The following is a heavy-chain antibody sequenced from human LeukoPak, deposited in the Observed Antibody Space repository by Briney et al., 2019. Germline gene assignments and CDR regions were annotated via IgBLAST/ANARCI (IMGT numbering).Heavy chain of an antibody. J-gene: IGHJ6*03. D-gene: IGHD6-19*01. CDR3: ARAAIAVTGDYHYHYMDV. CDR2: ISPNSGDT. V-gene: IGHV1-2*02. CDR1: GYTFTGHY. Sequence: ASVKVSCKASGYTFTGHYMHWVRQAPGQGLEWMGWISPNSGDTDYAQRFQGRVTMTRDTSISTAYMELSRLRSDDTAVYFCARAAIAVTGDYHYHYMDVWGKGTTVTVSS.